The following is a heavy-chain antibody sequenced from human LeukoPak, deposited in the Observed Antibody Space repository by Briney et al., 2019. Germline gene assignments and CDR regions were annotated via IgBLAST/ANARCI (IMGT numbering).Heavy chain of an antibody. D-gene: IGHD6-13*01. CDR2: INHSGST. V-gene: IGHV4-34*01. CDR1: GGSFNGYY. CDR3: ARSSSWPSG. J-gene: IGHJ4*02. Sequence: PSETLSLTCAVYGGSFNGYYWSWIRQPPGKGLEWIGEINHSGSTNYNPSLKGRVTISVDTSKNQFSLKLSSVTAADTAVYYCARSSSWPSGWGQGTLVTVSS.